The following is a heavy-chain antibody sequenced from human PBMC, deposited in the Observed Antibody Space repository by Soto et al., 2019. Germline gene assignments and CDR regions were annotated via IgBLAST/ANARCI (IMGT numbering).Heavy chain of an antibody. V-gene: IGHV1-2*02. CDR3: ARGGGVGVAGSAAFDM. CDR2: INPATGAA. D-gene: IGHD3-3*01. CDR1: GYPVTAYY. J-gene: IGHJ3*02. Sequence: QLHLVQSGAVVKKPGSSVTVSCSASGYPVTAYYMPWVRQAPGRGREWMGGINPATGAAKYTQTFQGRVTMTRDKATRTVFVELSGLTSGDTAVFYCARGGGVGVAGSAAFDMWGQGTVVTVSS.